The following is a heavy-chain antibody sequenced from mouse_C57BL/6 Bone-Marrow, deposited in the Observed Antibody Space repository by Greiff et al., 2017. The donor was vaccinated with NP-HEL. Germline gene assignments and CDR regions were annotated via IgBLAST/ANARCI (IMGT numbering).Heavy chain of an antibody. CDR1: GFTFSSYA. Sequence: EVMLVESGGGLVKPGGSLKLSCAASGFTFSSYAMSWVRQTPEKRLEWVATISDGGSYTSYPDNVKGRFTISRDNAKNNLYLQMSHLKSEDTAMYYCARERRDYYGSSYEDYWGQGTTLTVSS. D-gene: IGHD1-1*01. CDR2: ISDGGSYT. CDR3: ARERRDYYGSSYEDY. J-gene: IGHJ2*01. V-gene: IGHV5-4*01.